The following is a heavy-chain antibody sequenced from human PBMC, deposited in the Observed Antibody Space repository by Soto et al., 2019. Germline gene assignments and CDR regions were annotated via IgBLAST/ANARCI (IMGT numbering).Heavy chain of an antibody. J-gene: IGHJ4*02. Sequence: LRLSCAASGFTFDDYAMHWVRQAPGKGLEWVSGISWNSGSIGYADSVKGRFTISRDNAKNSLYLQMNSLRSEDTALYYCAKDMGYDLSPLGYFDYWGQGTLVTVSS. V-gene: IGHV3-9*01. CDR3: AKDMGYDLSPLGYFDY. D-gene: IGHD5-12*01. CDR1: GFTFDDYA. CDR2: ISWNSGSI.